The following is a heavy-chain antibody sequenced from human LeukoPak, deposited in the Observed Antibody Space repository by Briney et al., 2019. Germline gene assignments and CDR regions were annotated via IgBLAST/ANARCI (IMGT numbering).Heavy chain of an antibody. J-gene: IGHJ3*02. CDR2: INWNGGST. Sequence: GGSLRLSCAASGFTFDDYGMSWVRQAPGKGLEGVSGINWNGGSTGYADSVKGRFTISRENSKNTLYLQMNSLRADDTAVYFCAKADCSGGSCYFAAFESWGQGTMVTVSS. CDR1: GFTFDDYG. V-gene: IGHV3-20*04. D-gene: IGHD2-15*01. CDR3: AKADCSGGSCYFAAFES.